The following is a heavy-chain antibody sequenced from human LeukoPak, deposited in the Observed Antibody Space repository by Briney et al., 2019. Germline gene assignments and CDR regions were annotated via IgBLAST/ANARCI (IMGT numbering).Heavy chain of an antibody. CDR2: ISGSGGST. CDR1: GFTFSSYA. D-gene: IGHD2-2*01. CDR3: AKVGPGYQLLEHFNWFDP. V-gene: IGHV3-23*01. Sequence: PGGSLRLSCAASGFTFSSYAMSWVRQAPGKGLEWVSAISGSGGSTYYADSVKGRFTISRDNSKNTLYLQINSLRVEDTAVYYCAKVGPGYQLLEHFNWFDPWGQGTLVTVSS. J-gene: IGHJ5*02.